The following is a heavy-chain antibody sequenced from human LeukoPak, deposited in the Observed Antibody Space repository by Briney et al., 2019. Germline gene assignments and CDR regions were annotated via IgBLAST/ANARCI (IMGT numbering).Heavy chain of an antibody. D-gene: IGHD3-10*01. CDR1: GYTFSDYY. V-gene: IGHV1-2*02. CDR3: ARVRHYGSGTFLWAPSFDI. J-gene: IGHJ3*02. Sequence: ASVKVSFKASGYTFSDYYFHWVRQAPGQGLEWMGWINPNTGGTNYAQKFLGRVTMTRDTSISTVYMELSRLRSDDTAVYYCARVRHYGSGTFLWAPSFDIWGQGTTVTVSS. CDR2: INPNTGGT.